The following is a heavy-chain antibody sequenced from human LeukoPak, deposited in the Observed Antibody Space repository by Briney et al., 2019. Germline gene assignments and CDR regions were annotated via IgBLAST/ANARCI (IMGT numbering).Heavy chain of an antibody. J-gene: IGHJ4*02. CDR2: IGGSGGTT. V-gene: IGHV3-23*01. CDR1: GFTFSDYA. D-gene: IGHD3-22*01. CDR3: AKVSTYYYDSSGYYYDY. Sequence: GGSLRLSCAASGFTFSDYAMSWVRQAPGKGLEWVSAIGGSGGTTYYADSVKGRFTISRDNSKNTLYLQMNSLRAEDTAVYYCAKVSTYYYDSSGYYYDYWGQGTLVTVSS.